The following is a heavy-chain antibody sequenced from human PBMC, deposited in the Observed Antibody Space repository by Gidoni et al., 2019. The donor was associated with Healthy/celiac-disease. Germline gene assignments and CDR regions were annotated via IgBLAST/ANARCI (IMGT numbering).Heavy chain of an antibody. CDR2: INPSSGNT. J-gene: IGHJ4*02. CDR1: GYPFTSYY. Sequence: QVQLVQSGAEVNKPRASVKVPCKGSGYPFTSYYMHWVCQAPGQGLEWMGMINPSSGNTRYAQKFQGRVTMTRDTSTSTVYMELSSLRSEDTAVYYCARGRYCSGGSCYSVDYWGQGTLVTVSS. CDR3: ARGRYCSGGSCYSVDY. D-gene: IGHD2-15*01. V-gene: IGHV1-46*01.